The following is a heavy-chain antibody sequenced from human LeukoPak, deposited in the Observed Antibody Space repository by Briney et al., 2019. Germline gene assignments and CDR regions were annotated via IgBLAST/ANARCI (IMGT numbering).Heavy chain of an antibody. CDR1: GFTFDDYA. CDR3: AKDIDSLGYVTLGLDY. J-gene: IGHJ4*02. V-gene: IGHV3-43D*03. CDR2: INKNGGNT. Sequence: GGSLRLSCAGSGFTFDDYAMHWVRQAPGKGLEWVSLINKNGGNTYYADSVKGRFTISRDNSKNSLYLQMNSLRPEDTAFYFCAKDIDSLGYVTLGLDYWGQGTLVTVSS. D-gene: IGHD3-22*01.